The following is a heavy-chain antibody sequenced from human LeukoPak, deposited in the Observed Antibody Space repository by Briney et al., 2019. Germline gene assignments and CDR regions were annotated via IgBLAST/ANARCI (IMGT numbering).Heavy chain of an antibody. Sequence: GASVKVSCKASGYTFTSYDINWVRQATGQGLEWMGRIIPILGIAIYAQKFQGRVTMTEDTSTDTAYMELSSLRSEDTAVYYCATAGSDNWFDPWGQGTLVTVSS. J-gene: IGHJ5*02. CDR1: GYTFTSYD. V-gene: IGHV1-69*04. CDR2: IIPILGIA. D-gene: IGHD3-10*01. CDR3: ATAGSDNWFDP.